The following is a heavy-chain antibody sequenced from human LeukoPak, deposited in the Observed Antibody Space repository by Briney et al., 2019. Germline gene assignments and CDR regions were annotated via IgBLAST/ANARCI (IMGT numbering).Heavy chain of an antibody. CDR3: ARDRWDIVLMPFDY. Sequence: ASVKVSCKASGYTFTGYYMHWVRQAPGQGLEWMGRINPNSGGTNYAQKFQGRVTMTRDTSISTAYMELSRLRSDDTAVYYCARDRWDIVLMPFDYWGQGTLVTVSS. V-gene: IGHV1-2*06. D-gene: IGHD2-8*01. CDR2: INPNSGGT. J-gene: IGHJ4*02. CDR1: GYTFTGYY.